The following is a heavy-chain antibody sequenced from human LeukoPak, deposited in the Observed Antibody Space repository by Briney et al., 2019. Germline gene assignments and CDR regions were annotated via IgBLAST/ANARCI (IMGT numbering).Heavy chain of an antibody. CDR3: ARQAGPHPYYYDSSGPNAFDI. Sequence: GASVKVSCKASGGTFTGYYMHWVRQAPGQGLEWMGWINPNSGGTNYAQKFQGWVTMTRDTSISTAYMELSRLRSDDTAVYYCARQAGPHPYYYDSSGPNAFDIWGQGTMVTVSS. J-gene: IGHJ3*02. D-gene: IGHD3-22*01. CDR1: GGTFTGYY. CDR2: INPNSGGT. V-gene: IGHV1-2*04.